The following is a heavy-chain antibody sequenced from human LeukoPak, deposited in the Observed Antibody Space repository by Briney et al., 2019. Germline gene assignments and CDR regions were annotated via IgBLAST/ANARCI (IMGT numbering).Heavy chain of an antibody. CDR3: AKDSSGGYNSH. Sequence: ASVKVSCKTSGYIFKDFYIHWVRQAPGHGLEWMGWINPNSGDTNSAQRFQGRVTMTRDTSTGTAYMDLGSLTSDDTAVYFCAKDSSGGYNSHWGQGTLVTVSS. D-gene: IGHD5-24*01. CDR2: INPNSGDT. V-gene: IGHV1-2*02. CDR1: GYIFKDFY. J-gene: IGHJ4*02.